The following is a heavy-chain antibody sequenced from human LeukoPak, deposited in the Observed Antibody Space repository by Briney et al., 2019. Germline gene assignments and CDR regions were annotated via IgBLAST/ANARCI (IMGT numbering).Heavy chain of an antibody. CDR2: IYPSDSDT. CDR1: GYSFTSYW. D-gene: IGHD3-16*01. J-gene: IGHJ4*02. CDR3: ARGGIRNFDY. Sequence: GESLKISCKGSGYSFTSYWIGWVRQMPGKGLEWMGTIYPSDSDTRNNPSFQGQVTISADKSITTAYLQWSSLKASDTAMYYCARGGIRNFDYWGQGTLVTVSS. V-gene: IGHV5-51*01.